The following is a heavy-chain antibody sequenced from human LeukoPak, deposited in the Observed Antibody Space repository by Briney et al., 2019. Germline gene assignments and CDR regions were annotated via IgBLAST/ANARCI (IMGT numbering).Heavy chain of an antibody. CDR1: GGSISSGGYY. CDR3: ARSPEWWQQLPRADY. V-gene: IGHV3-53*01. Sequence: ETLSLTCTVSGGSISSGGYYWSWVRQAPGKGLEWVSVIYSGDSTYYADSVKGRFTISRDNSKNTLYLQMNSLRVEDTAVYYCARSPEWWQQLPRADYWGQGTLVTVSS. CDR2: IYSGDST. J-gene: IGHJ4*02. D-gene: IGHD2-15*01.